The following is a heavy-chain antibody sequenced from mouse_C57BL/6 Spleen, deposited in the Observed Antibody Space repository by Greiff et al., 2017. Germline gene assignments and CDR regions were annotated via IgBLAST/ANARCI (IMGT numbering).Heavy chain of an antibody. CDR2: IYPGDGDT. Sequence: VQLQQSGPELVKPGASVKISCKASGYAFSSSWMNWVKQRPGKGLEWIGRIYPGDGDTNYNGKFKGKATLTADKSSSTAYMQLSSLTSEDSAVYFCARSGYYGSSYYYAMDYWGQGTSVTVSS. J-gene: IGHJ4*01. CDR3: ARSGYYGSSYYYAMDY. V-gene: IGHV1-82*01. D-gene: IGHD1-1*01. CDR1: GYAFSSSW.